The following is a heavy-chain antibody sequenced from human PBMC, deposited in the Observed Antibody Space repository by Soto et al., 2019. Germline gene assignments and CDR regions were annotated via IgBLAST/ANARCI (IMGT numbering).Heavy chain of an antibody. CDR2: ISHSGDT. Sequence: SETLSLTCIVSGDSITSRDFYWGWIRRPPGQGLEWVGTISHSGDTFYNPPLKSRLTMSLDASKNQFSMKLTSVTAADTAVYYCARGRGGMITFGGVIVGRPLGYWGQGTLVTVS. J-gene: IGHJ4*02. V-gene: IGHV4-39*01. CDR1: GDSITSRDFY. CDR3: ARGRGGMITFGGVIVGRPLGY. D-gene: IGHD3-16*02.